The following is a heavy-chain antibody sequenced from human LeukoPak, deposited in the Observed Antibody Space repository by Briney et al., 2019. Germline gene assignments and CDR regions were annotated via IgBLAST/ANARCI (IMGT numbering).Heavy chain of an antibody. J-gene: IGHJ4*02. CDR2: ISSSGSTI. Sequence: GGSLRLSCAASGFTFSDYYMSWIRRAPGKGLEWVSYISSSGSTIYYADSVKGRFTISRDNAKNSLYLQMNSLRPEDTAVYYCARARDDFWSGYYFDYWGQGSLVTVSS. CDR3: ARARDDFWSGYYFDY. V-gene: IGHV3-11*01. CDR1: GFTFSDYY. D-gene: IGHD3-3*01.